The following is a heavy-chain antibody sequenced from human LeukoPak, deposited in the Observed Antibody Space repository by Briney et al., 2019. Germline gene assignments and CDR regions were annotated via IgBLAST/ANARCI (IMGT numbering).Heavy chain of an antibody. CDR2: IIPIFGTA. CDR1: GGTFSSYA. V-gene: IGHV1-69*13. J-gene: IGHJ6*03. D-gene: IGHD6-13*01. CDR3: ARGLAAAGRYYYYYMDV. Sequence: ASVKVSCKASGGTFSSYAISWVRQAPGQGLEWMGGIIPIFGTANYAQKFQGRVTITADESTSTAYMELSSLRSEDTAVYYCARGLAAAGRYYYYYMDVWGKGTTVTISS.